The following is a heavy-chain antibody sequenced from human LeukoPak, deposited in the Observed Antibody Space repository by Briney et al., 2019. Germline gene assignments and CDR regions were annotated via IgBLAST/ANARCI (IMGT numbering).Heavy chain of an antibody. CDR1: GFTVSSKY. J-gene: IGHJ4*02. V-gene: IGHV3-66*01. Sequence: GRSLTLSCAASGFTVSSKYMSWVRQAPGKGLEWVSVIYSGGSTYYADSVKGRFTISRDNSKNTVYLQMNSLRAEDTAVYYCARESSGWLQLFDYWGQGTLVTVSS. D-gene: IGHD5-24*01. CDR3: ARESSGWLQLFDY. CDR2: IYSGGST.